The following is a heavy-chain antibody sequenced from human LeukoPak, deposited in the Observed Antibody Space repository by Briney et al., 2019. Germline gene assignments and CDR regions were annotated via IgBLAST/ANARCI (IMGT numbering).Heavy chain of an antibody. CDR3: ARDIVVVVGATVHYGMDV. V-gene: IGHV1-46*01. CDR1: GYTFTSYY. CDR2: INPSGGST. J-gene: IGHJ6*02. D-gene: IGHD2-15*01. Sequence: ASVKVSCKASGYTFTSYYMHWVRQAPRQGLEWMGIINPSGGSTSYAQKFQGRITMTRDTSTSTVYMELSSLRSEDTAVYYCARDIVVVVGATVHYGMDVWGQGTTVTVSS.